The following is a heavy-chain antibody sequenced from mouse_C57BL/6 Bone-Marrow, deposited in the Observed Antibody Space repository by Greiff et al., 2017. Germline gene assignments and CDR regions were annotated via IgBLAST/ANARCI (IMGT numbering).Heavy chain of an antibody. J-gene: IGHJ1*03. V-gene: IGHV1-39*01. CDR1: GYSFTDYN. Sequence: EVQLQESGPELVKPGASVKISCKASGYSFTDYNMNWVKQSNGKSLEWIGVINPNYGPPSYNQKFKGKATLTVDQSSSTAYMQLNSLTSEDSAVYYCTLNWVYVYFDVWGTGTTVTVSS. CDR3: TLNWVYVYFDV. D-gene: IGHD4-1*01. CDR2: INPNYGPP.